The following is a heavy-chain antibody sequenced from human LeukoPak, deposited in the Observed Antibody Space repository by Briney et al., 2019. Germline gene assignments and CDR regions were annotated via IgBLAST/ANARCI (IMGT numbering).Heavy chain of an antibody. CDR3: AREMPYRIGYFPLFDD. D-gene: IGHD6-19*01. J-gene: IGHJ4*02. Sequence: AGGSLRLSCAASEFSFSTYSMHWVRQAPDTGLDWLAVISYDGSKIFYADSGKGRFTISRDNSRNTLYLQMTSLRTDDTAVYSCAREMPYRIGYFPLFDDWGQGTLVTVSS. V-gene: IGHV3-30*04. CDR2: ISYDGSKI. CDR1: EFSFSTYS.